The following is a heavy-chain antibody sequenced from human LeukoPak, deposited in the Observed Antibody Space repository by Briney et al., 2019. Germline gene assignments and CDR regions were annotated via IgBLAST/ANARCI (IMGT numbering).Heavy chain of an antibody. V-gene: IGHV4-34*01. Sequence: SDTLSLTCAAYGGSLSGYYWSWIRQPPGKGLEWIGEINHSGSTNYNPSLKSRVTISVDTSKNQFSLKLSSVTAADTAVYYCARVRWLRFPYFDYWGQGTLVTVSS. CDR1: GGSLSGYY. J-gene: IGHJ4*02. D-gene: IGHD5-12*01. CDR3: ARVRWLRFPYFDY. CDR2: INHSGST.